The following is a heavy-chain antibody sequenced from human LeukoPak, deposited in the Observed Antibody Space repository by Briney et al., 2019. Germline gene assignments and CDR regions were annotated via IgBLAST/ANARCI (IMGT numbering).Heavy chain of an antibody. CDR1: GYTFTNYG. D-gene: IGHD2-2*01. CDR3: ARGCSSTSCNYFDY. Sequence: ASVKVSCKASGYTFTNYGITWVRQAPGQGLEWMGWISAYNGNTNYAQKLQGRVTMTTDTSTSTAYMELRSLRSDDTAAYYCARGCSSTSCNYFDYWGQGTLVTVSS. J-gene: IGHJ4*02. V-gene: IGHV1-18*04. CDR2: ISAYNGNT.